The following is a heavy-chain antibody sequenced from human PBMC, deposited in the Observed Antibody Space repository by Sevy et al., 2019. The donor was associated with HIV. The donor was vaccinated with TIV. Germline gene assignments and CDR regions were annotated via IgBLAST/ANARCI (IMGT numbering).Heavy chain of an antibody. CDR3: VRAASSGWWLTTLKLGYYYGMDV. D-gene: IGHD6-19*01. CDR1: GFTFSSYS. V-gene: IGHV3-48*02. J-gene: IGHJ6*02. CDR2: ISSSSSTI. Sequence: GGSLRLSCAASGFTFSSYSMNWVRQAPGKGLEWVSYISSSSSTIYYADSVKGRFTISRDNAKNSLYLQMNSLRDEDTAVYYCVRAASSGWWLTTLKLGYYYGMDVWGQGTTVTVSS.